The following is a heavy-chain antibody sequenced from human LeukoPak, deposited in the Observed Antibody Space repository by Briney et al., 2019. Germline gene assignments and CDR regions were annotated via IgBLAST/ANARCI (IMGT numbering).Heavy chain of an antibody. D-gene: IGHD6-13*01. J-gene: IGHJ4*02. CDR3: ARGGYSSSWYHDS. CDR1: GFTFSSYS. V-gene: IGHV3-21*01. CDR2: ISSSSSYT. Sequence: NPGGSLRLSCAASGFTFSSYSMNWVRQAPGKGLEWVSSISSSSSYTYYADSVKGRFTISRDNAKNTLYMQINSLRAEDTAVYYCARGGYSSSWYHDSWGQGTLVTVSS.